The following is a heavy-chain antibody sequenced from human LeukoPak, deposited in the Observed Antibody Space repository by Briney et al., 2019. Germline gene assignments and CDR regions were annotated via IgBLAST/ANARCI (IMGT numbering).Heavy chain of an antibody. CDR1: GGSISRGSYY. D-gene: IGHD7-27*01. Sequence: SETLSLTCTVSGGSISRGSYYWSWIRQPPGKGLEWIGYIYYSGSTNYNPSLKRRVTISVDTSKNQFSLKLSSVTAADTAVYYCARDPGVHVFDYWGQGTLVTVSS. J-gene: IGHJ4*02. CDR3: ARDPGVHVFDY. V-gene: IGHV4-61*01. CDR2: IYYSGST.